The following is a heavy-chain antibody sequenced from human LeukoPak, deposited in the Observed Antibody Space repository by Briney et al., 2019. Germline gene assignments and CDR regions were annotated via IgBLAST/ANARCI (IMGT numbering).Heavy chain of an antibody. V-gene: IGHV1-2*02. J-gene: IGHJ5*02. CDR3: AVNQVDGTGIFDP. CDR1: GYTFTDYY. Sequence: ASVKVSCEASGYTFTDYYIHWVRQAPGQGLEWMGWINPDVGATNYAQEFQGRVTMNRDTSIVTAYMELGRLGSGDTAVYYCAVNQVDGTGIFDPWGQGTLVTVSS. CDR2: INPDVGAT. D-gene: IGHD1-14*01.